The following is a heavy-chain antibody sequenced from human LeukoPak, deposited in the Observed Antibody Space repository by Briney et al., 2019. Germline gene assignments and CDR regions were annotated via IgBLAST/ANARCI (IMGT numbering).Heavy chain of an antibody. D-gene: IGHD6-13*01. CDR2: ISSSSSYI. Sequence: GGSPRLSCAASGFTFSSYSMNWVRQAPGKGLEWVSSISSSSSYIYYADSVKGRFTISRDNSKNTLYLQMNSLRAEDTAVYYCAKPYSGSWYYYWGQGTLVTVSS. CDR1: GFTFSSYS. J-gene: IGHJ4*02. CDR3: AKPYSGSWYYY. V-gene: IGHV3-21*04.